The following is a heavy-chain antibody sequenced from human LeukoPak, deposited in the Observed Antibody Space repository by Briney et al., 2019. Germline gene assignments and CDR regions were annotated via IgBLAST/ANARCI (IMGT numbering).Heavy chain of an antibody. CDR2: IKQDGSEK. CDR3: ARHVRFEGVDY. CDR1: GFTVSNAW. V-gene: IGHV3-7*01. Sequence: GGSLRLSCAASGFTVSNAWMSWVRQAPGKGLEWVANIKQDGSEKYYVDSVKGRFTISRDNAKNSLFLQMNSLRAEDTAVYYCARHVRFEGVDYWGQGTLVTVSS. J-gene: IGHJ4*02. D-gene: IGHD3-3*01.